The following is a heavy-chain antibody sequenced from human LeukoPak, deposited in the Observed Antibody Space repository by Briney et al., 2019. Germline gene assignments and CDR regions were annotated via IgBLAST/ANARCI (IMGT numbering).Heavy chain of an antibody. Sequence: VGSLRLSCAAPGFTFSIYSMNWVRQAPGKGLEWVSSISSSSSYADSVKGRLTISRDNAKNSLYLQMNSLRAEDTAVYYCVSEYFDYWGQGTLVTVSS. CDR3: VSEYFDY. CDR1: GFTFSIYS. CDR2: ISSSSS. V-gene: IGHV3-21*01. J-gene: IGHJ4*02.